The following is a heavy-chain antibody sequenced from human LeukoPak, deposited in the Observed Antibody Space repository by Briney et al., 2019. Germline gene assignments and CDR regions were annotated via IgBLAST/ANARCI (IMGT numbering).Heavy chain of an antibody. J-gene: IGHJ6*02. CDR2: IYYGGTT. V-gene: IGHV4-59*08. CDR1: SGSIKNYY. Sequence: PSETLSLTCTVSSGSIKNYYWSWIRQPPGKGLEWIGNIYYGGTTNYNPSLKSRVTISVDTSKKQFSLKLTSLTAADTAVYYCARRPDYYEGNSYRNIYYYGLDVWGQGTTVTVSS. CDR3: ARRPDYYEGNSYRNIYYYGLDV. D-gene: IGHD3-22*01.